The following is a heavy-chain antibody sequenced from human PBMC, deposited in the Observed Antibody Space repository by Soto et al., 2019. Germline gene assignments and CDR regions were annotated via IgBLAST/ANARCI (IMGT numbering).Heavy chain of an antibody. CDR3: ARGLSGSYYYYYGMDV. CDR1: GYTFTSYD. Sequence: ASVKVSCKASGYTFTSYDINWVRQATGQGLEWMGWMNPNSGNTGYAQKFQGRVTMTRNTSRSTAYMELSSLRSEDTAVYYCARGLSGSYYYYYGMDVWGQGTTVTVSS. CDR2: MNPNSGNT. V-gene: IGHV1-8*01. J-gene: IGHJ6*02. D-gene: IGHD1-26*01.